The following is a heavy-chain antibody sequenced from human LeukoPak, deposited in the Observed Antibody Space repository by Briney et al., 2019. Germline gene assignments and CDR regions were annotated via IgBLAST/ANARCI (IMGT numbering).Heavy chain of an antibody. CDR3: ARAGSYCSSTSCIYYYYYGMDV. D-gene: IGHD2-2*01. V-gene: IGHV3-30-3*01. Sequence: LRLSCAASGFTFSSYAMHWVRQAPGKGLEWVAVISYDGSNKYYADSVKGRFTISRDNSKNTLYLQMNSLRAEDTAVYYCARAGSYCSSTSCIYYYYYGMDVWGQGTTVTVSS. CDR2: ISYDGSNK. CDR1: GFTFSSYA. J-gene: IGHJ6*02.